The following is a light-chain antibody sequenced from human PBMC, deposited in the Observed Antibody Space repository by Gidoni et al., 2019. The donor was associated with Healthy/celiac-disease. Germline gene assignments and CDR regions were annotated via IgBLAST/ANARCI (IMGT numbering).Light chain of an antibody. J-gene: IGKJ1*01. CDR2: WAS. CDR1: QSVLYSSNNKNY. Sequence: DIVMTQSPESLAVSLGERATINCKSSQSVLYSSNNKNYLAWYQQKPGQPPKLLIYWASTRESGVPDRFSGSGSGTDFTLTISSLQAEDVAVYCCQQYYSTPRKTFGQGTRVEIK. V-gene: IGKV4-1*01. CDR3: QQYYSTPRKT.